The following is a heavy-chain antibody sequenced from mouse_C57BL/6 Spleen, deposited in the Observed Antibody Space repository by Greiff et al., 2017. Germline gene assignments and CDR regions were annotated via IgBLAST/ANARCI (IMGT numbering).Heavy chain of an antibody. Sequence: VHLVESGPGLVQPSQSLSITCTVSGFSLTSYGVHWVRQSPGKGLEWLGVIWSGGSTDYNAAFISRMSISKDNSKSHVFFKLNSLQADDTATYYCARRNYAMDYWGQGTSVTVSS. CDR3: ARRNYAMDY. CDR1: GFSLTSYG. CDR2: IWSGGST. J-gene: IGHJ4*01. V-gene: IGHV2-2*01.